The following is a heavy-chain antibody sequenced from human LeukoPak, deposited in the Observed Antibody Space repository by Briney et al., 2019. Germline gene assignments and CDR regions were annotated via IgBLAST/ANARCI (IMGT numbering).Heavy chain of an antibody. V-gene: IGHV1-46*01. J-gene: IGHJ1*01. CDR2: IKPSGGGT. Sequence: GASVKVSCKASGYTFSNYYVHWVRQAPGQGLEWMGIIKPSGGGTSYALKVQGRVILTRDTSTSTAYMELSGLRSEDTAVYYCARDHFDSSGYHYLLGYFEHWGQGTLVTVSS. CDR3: ARDHFDSSGYHYLLGYFEH. CDR1: GYTFSNYY. D-gene: IGHD3-22*01.